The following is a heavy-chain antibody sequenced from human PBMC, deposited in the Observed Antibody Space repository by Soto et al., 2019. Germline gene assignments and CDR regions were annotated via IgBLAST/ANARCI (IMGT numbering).Heavy chain of an antibody. J-gene: IGHJ6*02. D-gene: IGHD2-21*02. Sequence: QVQLQESGPGLVKPSQTLSLTCTVSGGSISSGGYYWSWIRQHPGKGLEWIGYIYYSGSTYYNPPLKSRVTRSVDTSKNPFSLKVSSVTAADTAVYYCARVCGGACHHGMDVWGQGTTVTVSS. CDR1: GGSISSGGYY. V-gene: IGHV4-31*03. CDR2: IYYSGST. CDR3: ARVCGGACHHGMDV.